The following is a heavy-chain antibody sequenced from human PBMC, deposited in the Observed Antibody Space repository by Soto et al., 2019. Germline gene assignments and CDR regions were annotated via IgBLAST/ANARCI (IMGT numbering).Heavy chain of an antibody. CDR3: AKAGFLQWLDTYNWFDP. CDR2: ISGSGGST. V-gene: IGHV3-23*01. D-gene: IGHD6-19*01. Sequence: GGSLRLSCAASGFTFSSYAMSWVRQAPGKGLEWVSAISGSGGSTYYADSVKGRFTISRDNSKNTLYLQMNSLRAEDTAVYYCAKAGFLQWLDTYNWFDPWGQGTLVTVSS. J-gene: IGHJ5*02. CDR1: GFTFSSYA.